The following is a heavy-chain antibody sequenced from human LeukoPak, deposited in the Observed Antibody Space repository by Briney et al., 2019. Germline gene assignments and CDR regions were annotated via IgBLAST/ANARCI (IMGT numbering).Heavy chain of an antibody. CDR3: ARCLGATTFDC. V-gene: IGHV4-59*01. D-gene: IGHD1-26*01. CDR2: IYYSGST. J-gene: IGHJ4*02. CDR1: GGSISSYY. Sequence: PSETLSLTCTVSGGSISSYYWSWIRQPPGKGLEWIGYIYYSGSTNYNPSLKSRVTISVDTSKNQFSLKLNSVTAADTAVYYCARCLGATTFDCWGQGTLVAVSS.